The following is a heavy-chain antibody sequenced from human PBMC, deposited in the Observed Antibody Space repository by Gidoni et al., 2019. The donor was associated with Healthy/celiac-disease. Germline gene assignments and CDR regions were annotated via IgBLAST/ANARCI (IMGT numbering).Heavy chain of an antibody. Sequence: EVQLLESGGGLVQPGGSLRISCAASGFTFSSYAMSWVSQAPGKGLEWGSAISGSGVSTYYADSVKGRFTISRDNSKNTLYLQMNSLRAEDTAVYYCAKDLYQYSSGCLDYWGQGTLVTVSS. CDR3: AKDLYQYSSGCLDY. D-gene: IGHD6-19*01. CDR1: GFTFSSYA. CDR2: ISGSGVST. V-gene: IGHV3-23*01. J-gene: IGHJ4*02.